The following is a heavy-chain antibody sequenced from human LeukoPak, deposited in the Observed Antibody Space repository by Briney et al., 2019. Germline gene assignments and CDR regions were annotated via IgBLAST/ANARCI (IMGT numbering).Heavy chain of an antibody. Sequence: PGGSLRLSCEASGFTFSSYWMHWVRQAPGKGLVWVSRINKDGIITSYADSVKGRFTISRDNAKNSLYLQMNSLRAEDTAFYYCARAGGSRYYYAMDVLGQGTTVTVSS. CDR3: ARAGGSRYYYAMDV. CDR2: INKDGIIT. CDR1: GFTFSSYW. V-gene: IGHV3-74*01. D-gene: IGHD3-16*01. J-gene: IGHJ6*02.